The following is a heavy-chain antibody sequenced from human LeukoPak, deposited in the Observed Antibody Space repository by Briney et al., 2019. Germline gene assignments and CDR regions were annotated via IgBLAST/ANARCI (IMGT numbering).Heavy chain of an antibody. CDR2: ISGSGGST. J-gene: IGHJ3*01. D-gene: IGHD3-22*01. Sequence: GGSLRLSCAASGFTFSSYAMSWVRQAPGKGLEWVSAISGSGGSTYYADSVKGRFTISRDNSKNTLYLQMNSLRAEDTAVYYFAKDPTRRSSVYLPLNIGAQGKRSPVFS. V-gene: IGHV3-23*01. CDR1: GFTFSSYA. CDR3: AKDPTRRSSVYLPLNI.